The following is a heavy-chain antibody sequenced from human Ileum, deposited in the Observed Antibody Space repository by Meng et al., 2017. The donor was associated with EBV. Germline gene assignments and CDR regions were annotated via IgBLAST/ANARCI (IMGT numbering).Heavy chain of an antibody. CDR3: ASSDYYRSDY. CDR1: CGSISRSDW. V-gene: IGHV4-4*02. CDR2: TSHSGST. J-gene: IGHJ4*02. D-gene: IGHD3-22*01. Sequence: QVQLQESCPGLVKPSESLSLTCAVSCGSISRSDWWSWVRQPPGKGLEWIGETSHSGSTNYSPSLKSRVTISLDKSKNQLSLKLNSVTAADTAVYYCASSDYYRSDYWGQGTLVTVSS.